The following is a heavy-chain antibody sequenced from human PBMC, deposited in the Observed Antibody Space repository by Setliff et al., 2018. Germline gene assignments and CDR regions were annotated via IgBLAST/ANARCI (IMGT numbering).Heavy chain of an antibody. J-gene: IGHJ4*02. CDR1: GFTFSSYE. CDR3: ARGAYGDYYFDY. Sequence: PGGSLRLSCAASGFTFSSYEMNWVRQAPGKGLEWVSYISSSGSTIYYADSVKGRFTISRDNAKNSLYLQMNSLRAEDTAVYYCARGAYGDYYFDYWGQGTLVTVS. CDR2: ISSSGSTI. V-gene: IGHV3-48*03. D-gene: IGHD4-17*01.